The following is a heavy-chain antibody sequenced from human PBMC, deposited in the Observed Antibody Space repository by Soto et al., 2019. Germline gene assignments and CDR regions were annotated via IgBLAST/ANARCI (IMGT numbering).Heavy chain of an antibody. CDR3: ARIFIQHDISTGTNTLFDY. CDR1: GFSLSNPRMG. J-gene: IGHJ4*02. V-gene: IGHV2-26*01. Sequence: QVTLKESGPALVKPTETLTLTCTVSGFSLSNPRMGVNWIRQSPGKALECLAHIFSNDEKSYNTSLKTRLNLSQDXXKSQVVLTMTNMDPVDTGTYNCARIFIQHDISTGTNTLFDYWGQGILVTVSS. D-gene: IGHD3-9*01. CDR2: IFSNDEK.